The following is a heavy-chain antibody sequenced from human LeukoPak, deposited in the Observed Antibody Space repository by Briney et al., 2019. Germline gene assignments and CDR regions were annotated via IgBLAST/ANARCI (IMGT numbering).Heavy chain of an antibody. V-gene: IGHV3-23*01. D-gene: IGHD4-17*01. CDR3: ARYGFYYFGY. J-gene: IGHJ4*02. Sequence: GGSLRFSCAASGFTFSSYAMNWVRQAPGKGLEWVSAISGGGGSTYYADSVKGRFTISRDNSKNTLYLQMNSLRAEDTAVYYCARYGFYYFGYWGQGTLVTVSS. CDR1: GFTFSSYA. CDR2: ISGGGGST.